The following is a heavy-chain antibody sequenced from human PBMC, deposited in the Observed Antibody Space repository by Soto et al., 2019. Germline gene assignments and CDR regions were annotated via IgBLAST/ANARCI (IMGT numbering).Heavy chain of an antibody. CDR1: GGSFSGYY. J-gene: IGHJ4*02. D-gene: IGHD5-12*01. V-gene: IGHV4-34*01. Sequence: SETLSLTCAVYGGSFSGYYWSWIRQPPGKGLEWIGEINHSGSTNYNPSLKSRVTISVDTSKNQFSLKLSSVTAADTAVYYCARGRGWLRRQDYWGRGTLVTVSS. CDR3: ARGRGWLRRQDY. CDR2: INHSGST.